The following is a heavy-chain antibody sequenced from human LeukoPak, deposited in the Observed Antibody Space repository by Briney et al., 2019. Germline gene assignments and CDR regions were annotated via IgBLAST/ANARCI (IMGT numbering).Heavy chain of an antibody. CDR1: GFTFSGYA. CDR3: ARVRSLFDY. V-gene: IGHV3-30-3*01. CDR2: ISYDGSNK. Sequence: GGSLRLSCAASGFTFSGYAMHWVRQAPGKGLEWVAVISYDGSNKYYADSVKGRFTISRDNSKNTLYLQMNSLRAEDTAVYYCARVRSLFDYWGQGTLVTVSS. J-gene: IGHJ4*02.